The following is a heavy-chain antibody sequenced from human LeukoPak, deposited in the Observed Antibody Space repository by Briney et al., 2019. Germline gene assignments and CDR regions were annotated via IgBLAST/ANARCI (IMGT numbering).Heavy chain of an antibody. CDR1: GSTFSSYG. D-gene: IGHD5-18*01. Sequence: PGGSLRLSCAASGSTFSSYGMGWVRQAPGKGLERVSAITASGCNTYYADSVKGRFTISRDNSKNTLYLQVNSLRAEDTAVYYCAKGNGYSYGRYYFDYWGQGTLVTVSS. V-gene: IGHV3-23*01. CDR3: AKGNGYSYGRYYFDY. CDR2: ITASGCNT. J-gene: IGHJ4*02.